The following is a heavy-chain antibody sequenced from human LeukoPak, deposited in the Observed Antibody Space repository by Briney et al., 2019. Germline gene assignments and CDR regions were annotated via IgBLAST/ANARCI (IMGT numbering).Heavy chain of an antibody. Sequence: ASVKVSCKASGYTFTSYYMHWVRQAPGQGLEWMGIINPSGGSTSYAQKFQGRVTMTSDTSTSTVYMELSSLRSEDTAVYYCARVPGREYDVDTAMGSPPDWYFDLWGRGTLVTVSS. CDR1: GYTFTSYY. V-gene: IGHV1-46*01. CDR2: INPSGGST. CDR3: ARVPGREYDVDTAMGSPPDWYFDL. J-gene: IGHJ2*01. D-gene: IGHD5-18*01.